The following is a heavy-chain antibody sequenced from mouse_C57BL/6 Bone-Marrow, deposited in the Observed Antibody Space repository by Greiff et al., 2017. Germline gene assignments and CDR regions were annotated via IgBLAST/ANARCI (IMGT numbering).Heavy chain of an antibody. CDR3: ARSYYYGSSFWFAY. CDR2: IYPRSGNT. D-gene: IGHD1-1*01. CDR1: GYTFTSYW. V-gene: IGHV1-64*01. Sequence: QVQLQQPGAELVKPGASVKLSCKASGYTFTSYWMHWVKQRPGQGLEWIGEIYPRSGNTYYNEKFKGKATLTADKSSSTAYMELRSLTSEDSAVYFCARSYYYGSSFWFAYWGQGTLVTVSA. J-gene: IGHJ3*01.